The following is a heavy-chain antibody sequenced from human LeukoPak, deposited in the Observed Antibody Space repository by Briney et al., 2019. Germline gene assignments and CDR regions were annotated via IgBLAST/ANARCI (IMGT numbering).Heavy chain of an antibody. D-gene: IGHD6-13*01. Sequence: PSETLSLTCAVYGGSFSGYYWSWIRQPPGEGLEWIGEINNSGSTNYNPSLKSRVTISVDTSKNQFSLKLSSVTAADTAVYYCARGSWAAAAHFDYWGQGTLVTVSS. J-gene: IGHJ4*02. CDR1: GGSFSGYY. CDR2: INNSGST. V-gene: IGHV4-34*01. CDR3: ARGSWAAAAHFDY.